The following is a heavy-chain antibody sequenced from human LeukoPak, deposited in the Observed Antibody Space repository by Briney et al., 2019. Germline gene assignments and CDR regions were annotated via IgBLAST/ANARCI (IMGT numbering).Heavy chain of an antibody. V-gene: IGHV4-39*01. CDR1: GGSISTSSSY. J-gene: IGHJ3*02. CDR2: IYYSGST. D-gene: IGHD3-10*01. Sequence: SETLSLTCTVFGGSISTSSSYWGWIRQPPGKGLEWIGSIYYSGSTYYNPSLKSRVTISVDTSKNQFSLKLSSVSAADAAVYYCARGLGYGSGSYYLGFDMWGQGTMVTVSS. CDR3: ARGLGYGSGSYYLGFDM.